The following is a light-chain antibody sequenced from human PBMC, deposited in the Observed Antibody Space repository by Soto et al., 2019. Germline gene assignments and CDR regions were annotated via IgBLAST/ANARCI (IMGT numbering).Light chain of an antibody. J-gene: IGKJ5*01. CDR2: AAS. CDR3: QQLNSYLIT. CDR1: QSISSY. Sequence: DIQMTQSQSSLSASVGDRVSITCRASQSISSYLNWYQQKPGKAPKLLIYAASTLQSGVPSRFSGSGSGTEFTLTISSLQPEDFATYYCQQLNSYLITFGQGTRLEIK. V-gene: IGKV1-9*01.